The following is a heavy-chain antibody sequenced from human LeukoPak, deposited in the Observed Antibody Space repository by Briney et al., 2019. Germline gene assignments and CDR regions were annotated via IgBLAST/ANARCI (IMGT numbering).Heavy chain of an antibody. CDR2: INGDGSIT. D-gene: IGHD5-18*01. CDR3: ARDAVATGMALPDD. J-gene: IGHJ4*02. V-gene: IGHV3-74*01. CDR1: GFIFSTYS. Sequence: PGGSLRLSCAASGFIFSTYSMNWVRQAPGKGLVWVSRINGDGSITTYVDSVKGRFTIPRDNAKNTLYLQMNSLRAEDTAVYYCARDAVATGMALPDDWGQGTLVTVSS.